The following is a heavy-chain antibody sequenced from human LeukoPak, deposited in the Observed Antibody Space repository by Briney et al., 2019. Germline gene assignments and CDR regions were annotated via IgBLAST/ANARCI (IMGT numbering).Heavy chain of an antibody. V-gene: IGHV3-43D*03. D-gene: IGHD6-19*01. J-gene: IGHJ4*02. CDR1: GFTFDDYA. Sequence: QAGGSLRLSCAASGFTFDDYAMHWVRQAPGKGLEWVSLISWDGGSTYYADSVKGRFTISRDNSKNSLYLQMNSLRAEDTALYYCAKDRSSSGWQHPFDYWGQGTLVTVSS. CDR2: ISWDGGST. CDR3: AKDRSSSGWQHPFDY.